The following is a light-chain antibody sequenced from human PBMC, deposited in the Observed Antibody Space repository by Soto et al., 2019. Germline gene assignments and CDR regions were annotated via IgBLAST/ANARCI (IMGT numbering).Light chain of an antibody. J-gene: IGLJ3*02. CDR3: ATWGDSLYVV. CDR1: SSNVGINT. CDR2: VKR. V-gene: IGLV1-44*01. Sequence: TVLSQPSSASANSGKKVVSRCSGSSSNVGINTVNWYQHPPGAAPKLLIYVKRQRTSGVPGRFAGSKSGTSASLIIGGVQCEDECDYDCATWGDSLYVVFGGGTQLTGL.